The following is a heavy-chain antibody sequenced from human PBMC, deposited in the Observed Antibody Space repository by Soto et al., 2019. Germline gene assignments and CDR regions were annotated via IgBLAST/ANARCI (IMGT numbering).Heavy chain of an antibody. Sequence: VQLVESGGGLVQPGGSLRLSCAASGFTFSSYAMHWVRQAPGKGLEWVAVISYDGSNKYYADSVKGRFTISRDNSKNTLYLQMNSLRAEDTAVYYCARDASLFYWGQGTLVTVSS. CDR1: GFTFSSYA. J-gene: IGHJ4*02. CDR3: ARDASLFY. CDR2: ISYDGSNK. D-gene: IGHD2-15*01. V-gene: IGHV3-30-3*01.